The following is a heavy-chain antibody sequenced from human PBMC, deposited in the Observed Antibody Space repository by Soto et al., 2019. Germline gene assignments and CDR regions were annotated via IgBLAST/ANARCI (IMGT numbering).Heavy chain of an antibody. CDR2: ISGSGATP. CDR1: GFTFNNYA. CDR3: AKAGYCTGVSCYFYYFDS. J-gene: IGHJ4*02. D-gene: IGHD2-15*01. V-gene: IGHV3-23*01. Sequence: EVQLLESGGGLLQPGGSLRLSCSASGFTFNNYAMAWVRQAPGAGLEWVSGISGSGATPYYADSVKGRFTMSRDKSKNTLLLQLNSLRAEDPAVYFCAKAGYCTGVSCYFYYFDSWGQGTLVTVSS.